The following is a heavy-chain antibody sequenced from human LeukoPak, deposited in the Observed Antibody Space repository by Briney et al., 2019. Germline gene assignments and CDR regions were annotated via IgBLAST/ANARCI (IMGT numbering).Heavy chain of an antibody. J-gene: IGHJ4*02. V-gene: IGHV4-38-2*02. Sequence: SETLSLTCTVSGYSISSGYYWGWIRQPPGKGLEWIGSIYHSGSTYYNPSLKSRVTISVDTSKNQFSLKLSSVTAADTAVYYCARRPQYCSSTSCRKYYFDHWGQGTLVTVSS. D-gene: IGHD2-2*01. CDR2: IYHSGST. CDR1: GYSISSGYY. CDR3: ARRPQYCSSTSCRKYYFDH.